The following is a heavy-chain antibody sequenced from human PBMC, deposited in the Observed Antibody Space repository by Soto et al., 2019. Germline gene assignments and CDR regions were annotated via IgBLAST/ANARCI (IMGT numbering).Heavy chain of an antibody. CDR1: GGTFNFYT. D-gene: IGHD3-10*01. V-gene: IGHV1-69*02. Sequence: QVQLVQSGAEVKKPGSSVKVSCTASGGTFNFYTINWVRQAPGQRPEWVGRVNPIVGMSSSASKFQGRVTMTADKSTRKAYMDLTGLKSEDTAVDYCATSYGSGSIHFDYWGQGTLVTVSS. CDR3: ATSYGSGSIHFDY. J-gene: IGHJ4*02. CDR2: VNPIVGMS.